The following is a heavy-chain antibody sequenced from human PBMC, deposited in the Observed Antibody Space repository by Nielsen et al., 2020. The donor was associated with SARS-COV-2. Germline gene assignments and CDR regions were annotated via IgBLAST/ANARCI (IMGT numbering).Heavy chain of an antibody. CDR3: AREASGYDHYKYGMDV. Sequence: LRLSCTVSGASISSGGYFWSWIRQHPGKGLEWIGYNYFTGRTSYNPSLKSRVAMSVDTSKNQFSLDLKSVTAADTAVYYCAREASGYDHYKYGMDVWGLGATVTVSS. D-gene: IGHD5-12*01. V-gene: IGHV4-31*03. J-gene: IGHJ6*02. CDR2: NYFTGRT. CDR1: GASISSGGYF.